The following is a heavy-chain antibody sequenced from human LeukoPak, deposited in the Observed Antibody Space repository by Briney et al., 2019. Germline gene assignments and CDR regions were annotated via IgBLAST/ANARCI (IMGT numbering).Heavy chain of an antibody. CDR2: ISGSGGST. V-gene: IGHV3-23*01. CDR3: ARPVWSYTYYGTDV. D-gene: IGHD3-3*01. J-gene: IGHJ6*02. Sequence: GGSLRLSCAASGFTFSSYGMTWVRQAPGQGLEWVPTISGSGGSTYYVDSVEGRFTISRDNSRNTLFLQMNSLRAEDTAVYYCARPVWSYTYYGTDVWGQGTTVTVSS. CDR1: GFTFSSYG.